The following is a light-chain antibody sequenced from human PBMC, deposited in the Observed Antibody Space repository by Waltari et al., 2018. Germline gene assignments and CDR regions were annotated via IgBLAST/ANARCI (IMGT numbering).Light chain of an antibody. CDR2: RNN. Sequence: QSVLTQPPSASGTPGQRVTISCSGSSSNIGSNYVYWYQQLPGTAPKLLIYRNNQRPSGVPDRVCGSKSGTSASLAISGLRSEDGADYYCAAWDDSLSGRVFGGGTKLTVL. J-gene: IGLJ3*02. CDR1: SSNIGSNY. CDR3: AAWDDSLSGRV. V-gene: IGLV1-47*01.